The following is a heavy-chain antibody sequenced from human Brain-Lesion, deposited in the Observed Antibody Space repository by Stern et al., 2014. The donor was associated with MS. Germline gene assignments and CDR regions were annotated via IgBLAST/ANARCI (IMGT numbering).Heavy chain of an antibody. CDR1: GGTFGTYP. V-gene: IGHV1-69*06. CDR2: IIPIFGSP. CDR3: AKAGPALVTNWFDP. D-gene: IGHD5-18*01. Sequence: VQLVESGPEVKKPGSSVQVSCKASGGTFGTYPITWLRQAPGQGLEWMGLIIPIFGSPNSAQKFQGRVTITADRSTTTVYMKLSSLKSDDAAVYYCAKAGPALVTNWFDPWGRGTLVTVSS. J-gene: IGHJ5*02.